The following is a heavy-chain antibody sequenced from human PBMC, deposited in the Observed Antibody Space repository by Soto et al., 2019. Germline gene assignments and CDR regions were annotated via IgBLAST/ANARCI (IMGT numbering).Heavy chain of an antibody. V-gene: IGHV4-61*01. D-gene: IGHD5-12*01. CDR3: ARGGEPLGYFGLDV. J-gene: IGHJ6*02. Sequence: RSLTCSVSGGSVRSGNHFWNWIRQPPGRGLEWLGYMYYTGVTNYNPSLKSRVSMSVDTSKDQFSLNLTSLTAADTAVYYCARGGEPLGYFGLDVWGQGTTVTVSS. CDR1: GGSVRSGNHF. CDR2: MYYTGVT.